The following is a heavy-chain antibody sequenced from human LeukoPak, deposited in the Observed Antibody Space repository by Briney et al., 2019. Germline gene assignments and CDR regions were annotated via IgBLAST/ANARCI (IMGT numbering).Heavy chain of an antibody. J-gene: IGHJ4*02. V-gene: IGHV1-69*13. CDR1: AYTFTDYY. CDR2: IIPIFGTA. Sequence: SVKVSCKASAYTFTDYYVHWVRQAPGQGLEWMGGIIPIFGTANYAQKFQGRVTITADESTSTAYMELSSLRSEDTAVYYCARDMSIAAAGLDYWGQGTLVTVSS. D-gene: IGHD6-13*01. CDR3: ARDMSIAAAGLDY.